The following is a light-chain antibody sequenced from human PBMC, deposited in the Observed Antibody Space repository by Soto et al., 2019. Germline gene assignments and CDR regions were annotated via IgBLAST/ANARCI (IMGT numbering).Light chain of an antibody. V-gene: IGKV3-11*01. Sequence: EVVLTQSPATLSLCPGERATLSCRPSQSVSTYLVWYQQKPGQAPRLLIYDASNRATGIPARFSGSGSGTDFTLTISSLEPEDFAVYYCQQRSNWPPITFGQGTRLEIK. J-gene: IGKJ5*01. CDR1: QSVSTY. CDR3: QQRSNWPPIT. CDR2: DAS.